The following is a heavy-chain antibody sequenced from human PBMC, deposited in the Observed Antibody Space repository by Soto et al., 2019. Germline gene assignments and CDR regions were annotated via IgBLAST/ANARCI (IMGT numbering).Heavy chain of an antibody. D-gene: IGHD3-10*01. Sequence: SLRLSCAASGVTFTSYAMTWVRQVPGEGLQWVSSISKSGDSTYYADSVKGRFTTSRDNSKNTLYLQMNSLRAEDTAIYYCAKGSFGFDYWGQGTLVTVSS. CDR2: ISKSGDST. CDR3: AKGSFGFDY. V-gene: IGHV3-23*01. J-gene: IGHJ4*02. CDR1: GVTFTSYA.